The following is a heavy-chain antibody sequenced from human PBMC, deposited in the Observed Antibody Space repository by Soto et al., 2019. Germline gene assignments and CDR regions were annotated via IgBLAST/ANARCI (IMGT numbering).Heavy chain of an antibody. Sequence: PGGSLRLSCAASGFTFSDYFMSWIRQAPGKGLEWVSYISSSSSYTNYADSVKGRFTISRDNAKNSLYLQMNSLRAEDTAVYYCARSDYGDYVAYWGQGTLVTVSS. CDR3: ARSDYGDYVAY. CDR1: GFTFSDYF. CDR2: ISSSSSYT. D-gene: IGHD4-17*01. V-gene: IGHV3-11*06. J-gene: IGHJ4*02.